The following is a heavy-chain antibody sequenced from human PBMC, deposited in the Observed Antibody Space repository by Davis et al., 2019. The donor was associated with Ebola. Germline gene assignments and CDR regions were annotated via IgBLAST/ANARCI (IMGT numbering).Heavy chain of an antibody. CDR3: AREFGLDSSAPFDY. J-gene: IGHJ4*02. Sequence: ASVKVSCKVSGYTLTELSMHWVRQAPGKGLEWMGGFDPEDGETIYAQKFQGRVTITADESTSTAYMELSSLRSEDTAVYYCAREFGLDSSAPFDYWGQGTLVTVSS. D-gene: IGHD3-22*01. CDR1: GYTLTELS. V-gene: IGHV1-24*01. CDR2: FDPEDGET.